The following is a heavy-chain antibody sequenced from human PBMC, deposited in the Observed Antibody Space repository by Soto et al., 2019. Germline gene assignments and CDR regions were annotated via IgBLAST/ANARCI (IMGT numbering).Heavy chain of an antibody. CDR3: ARGLILWFGELSRRGGYYYYMDV. J-gene: IGHJ6*03. CDR2: INDSGNI. D-gene: IGHD3-10*01. CDR1: GGSFSGYQ. Sequence: QVQLQQWGAGLLKPSETLSLTCAVYGGSFSGYQWTWIRQTPGKGLEWIGEINDSGNINYNPSLKSRVTILVDTAKKQISLKPGSVTAADTAVYYCARGLILWFGELSRRGGYYYYMDVWGKGTSVTVSS. V-gene: IGHV4-34*01.